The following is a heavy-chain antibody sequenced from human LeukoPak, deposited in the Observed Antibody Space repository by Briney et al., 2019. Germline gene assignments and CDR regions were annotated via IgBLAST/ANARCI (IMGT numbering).Heavy chain of an antibody. CDR3: AKGGYDYVEVGYFDS. Sequence: PGGSLRLSCEASGITFGNFALSWVRQAPGQGLEWVSTIIGGGTSKFYADSVKGRFTISRDHSKNTLYLQMNSLRAEDTALYYCAKGGYDYVEVGYFDSWGQGTLVTVSS. J-gene: IGHJ4*02. D-gene: IGHD5-12*01. CDR1: GITFGNFA. V-gene: IGHV3-23*01. CDR2: IIGGGTSK.